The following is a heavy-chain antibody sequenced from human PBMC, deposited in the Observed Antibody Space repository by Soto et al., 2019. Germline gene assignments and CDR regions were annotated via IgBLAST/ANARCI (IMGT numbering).Heavy chain of an antibody. D-gene: IGHD2-2*01. Sequence: QVQLQQWGAGLLKPSETLSLTCAVYGGSFSGYYWSWIRQPPGKGLEWIGEINHSVSTNYNPSLKSRVTISVDTSKNQFSLKLSSVTAADTAVYYCARKKVRGYCSSTSCYFDGFRSNWFDPWGQGTLVTVSS. CDR3: ARKKVRGYCSSTSCYFDGFRSNWFDP. V-gene: IGHV4-34*01. CDR1: GGSFSGYY. J-gene: IGHJ5*02. CDR2: INHSVST.